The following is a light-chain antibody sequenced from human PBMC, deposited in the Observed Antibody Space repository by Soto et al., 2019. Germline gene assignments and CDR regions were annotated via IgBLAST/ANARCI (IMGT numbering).Light chain of an antibody. V-gene: IGKV3-20*01. CDR2: GAS. Sequence: EIVLTQSPGTLPLSPGERATLSCRASQSVSSSYLAWYRQRPGQAPRLLIYGASIRATGIPDRFMGSGSVTDFTLTISRLEPEDFAVYYCQQYDSSPSFGPGTKVDIK. CDR1: QSVSSSY. CDR3: QQYDSSPS. J-gene: IGKJ3*01.